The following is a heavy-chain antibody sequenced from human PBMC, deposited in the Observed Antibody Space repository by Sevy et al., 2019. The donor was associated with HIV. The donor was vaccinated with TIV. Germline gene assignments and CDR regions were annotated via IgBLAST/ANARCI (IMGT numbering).Heavy chain of an antibody. Sequence: GGSLRLSCAASGFTFNTYAMTWVRQAPGKGLEWVSSISPSTTNTFYSDSVKGRFTISRDNSKKTLYLQMNSLRAEDSAVYYCAKDTSSSYLYAKDYWGQRSLVTVSS. V-gene: IGHV3-23*01. D-gene: IGHD2-8*01. CDR1: GFTFNTYA. CDR2: ISPSTTNT. J-gene: IGHJ4*02. CDR3: AKDTSSSYLYAKDY.